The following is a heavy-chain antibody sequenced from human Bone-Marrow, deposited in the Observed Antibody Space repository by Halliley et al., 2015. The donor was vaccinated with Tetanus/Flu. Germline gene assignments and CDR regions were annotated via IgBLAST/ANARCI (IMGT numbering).Heavy chain of an antibody. CDR2: ISGSDGST. D-gene: IGHD2-2*01. CDR1: GFTFSSYA. J-gene: IGHJ4*02. Sequence: SLRLSCAASGFTFSSYAMSWVRQAPGKGLEWVSAISGSDGSTYYADSVKGRFTISRDNSKNTLYLQMNSLRAEDTAVYYCAKVIGGCSSTSCYRGWYDLYYWGQGTLVTVSS. CDR3: AKVIGGCSSTSCYRGWYDLYY. V-gene: IGHV3-23*01.